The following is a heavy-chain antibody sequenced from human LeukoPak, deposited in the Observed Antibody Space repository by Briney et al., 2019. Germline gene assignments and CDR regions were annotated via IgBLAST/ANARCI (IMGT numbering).Heavy chain of an antibody. Sequence: GGSLRLSCAASGFTFSSYSMNWVRQAPGKGLEWVSSISSSSSYIYYADSVKGRFTISRDNAKNSLYLQMNSLRAEDTALYYCAKEENYGGNPFDYWGQGTLVTVSS. CDR3: AKEENYGGNPFDY. CDR2: ISSSSSYI. D-gene: IGHD4-17*01. V-gene: IGHV3-21*04. J-gene: IGHJ4*02. CDR1: GFTFSSYS.